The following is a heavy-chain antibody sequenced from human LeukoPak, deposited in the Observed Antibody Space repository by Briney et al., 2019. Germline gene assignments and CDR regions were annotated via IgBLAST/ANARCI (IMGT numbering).Heavy chain of an antibody. CDR2: ISAYNGNT. CDR3: ARRSKIAVAGYNWFDH. Sequence: HWASVTVSCTASGYTFTSYGISWVRQAPGQGLEWMGWISAYNGNTNYAQKLQGRVTMTTDTSTSTAYMELRSLRSDDTAVYYCARRSKIAVAGYNWFDHWGQGTLVTVSS. J-gene: IGHJ5*02. V-gene: IGHV1-18*01. D-gene: IGHD6-19*01. CDR1: GYTFTSYG.